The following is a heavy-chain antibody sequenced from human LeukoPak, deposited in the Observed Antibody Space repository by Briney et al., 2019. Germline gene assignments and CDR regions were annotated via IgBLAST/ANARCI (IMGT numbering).Heavy chain of an antibody. J-gene: IGHJ4*02. CDR1: GFTFSSYA. V-gene: IGHV3-64D*06. CDR3: VTGRWFGESTRFDY. CDR2: ISSNGGST. Sequence: TGGSLRLSCSASGFTFSSYAMHWVRQAPGKGLEYVSAISSNGGSTYYADSVKGRFSISRDNSKNTLYLQMSSLRAEDTAVYYCVTGRWFGESTRFDYWGQGTLVTVSS. D-gene: IGHD3-10*01.